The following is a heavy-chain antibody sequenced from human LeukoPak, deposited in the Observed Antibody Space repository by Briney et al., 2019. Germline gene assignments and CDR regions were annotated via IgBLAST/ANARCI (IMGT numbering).Heavy chain of an antibody. CDR3: ARQGLVGAKGPYYYYMDV. CDR1: GGSISSYY. Sequence: SETLSLTCTVSGGSISSYYWSWIRQPPGKGLEWIGYIYTSGSTNYNPPLKSRVTISVDTSKNQFSLKLSSVTAADTAVYYCARQGLVGAKGPYYYYMDVWGKGTTVTVSS. CDR2: IYTSGST. D-gene: IGHD1-26*01. J-gene: IGHJ6*03. V-gene: IGHV4-4*09.